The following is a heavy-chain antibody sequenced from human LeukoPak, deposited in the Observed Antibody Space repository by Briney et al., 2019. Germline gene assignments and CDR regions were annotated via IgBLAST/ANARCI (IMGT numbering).Heavy chain of an antibody. CDR2: IYPDDSDT. V-gene: IGHV5-51*01. D-gene: IGHD1-26*01. Sequence: GESLKISCKGSGSTFSSYWIGWVRQMPGKGVEWMGIIYPDDSDTRYSPSFQGQVTISADKSISTAYLQWSSLKASDTAMYYCARAVGAFDYWGQGTLVTVSS. CDR3: ARAVGAFDY. CDR1: GSTFSSYW. J-gene: IGHJ4*02.